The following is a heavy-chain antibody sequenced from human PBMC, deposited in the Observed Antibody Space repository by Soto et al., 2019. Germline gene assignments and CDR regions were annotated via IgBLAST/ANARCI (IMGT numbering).Heavy chain of an antibody. CDR1: GFTFRGSA. J-gene: IGHJ6*02. Sequence: EVQLVESGGGLVQPVESLKLSCAASGFTFRGSAMHWVRQASGKGLEWVGRIRTKANSYATAYAASVQGRFTISRDDSKSTAYLQMNSLKTEDTAVYYCTGSLLAYCSGGKCHTDYYYYGMDVWGQGTAVTVSS. CDR3: TGSLLAYCSGGKCHTDYYYYGMDV. CDR2: IRTKANSYAT. V-gene: IGHV3-73*02. D-gene: IGHD2-15*01.